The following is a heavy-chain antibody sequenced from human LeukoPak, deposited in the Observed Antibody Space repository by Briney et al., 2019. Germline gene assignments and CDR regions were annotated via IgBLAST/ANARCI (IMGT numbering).Heavy chain of an antibody. CDR3: ARDPVDYYGSGSYPNWFDP. D-gene: IGHD3-10*01. CDR1: GFTFSRYS. J-gene: IGHJ5*02. Sequence: GGSLRLSCAASGFTFSRYSMNWVSQAPGKGLEWVSSISSSSSYIYYADSVKGRFTTSRDNAKNSLYLQMNSLRAEDTAVYYCARDPVDYYGSGSYPNWFDPWGQGTLVTVSS. CDR2: ISSSSSYI. V-gene: IGHV3-21*01.